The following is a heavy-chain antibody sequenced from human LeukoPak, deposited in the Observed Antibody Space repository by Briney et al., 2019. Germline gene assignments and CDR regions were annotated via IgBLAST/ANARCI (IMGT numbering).Heavy chain of an antibody. J-gene: IGHJ5*02. V-gene: IGHV2-5*01. D-gene: IGHD2-15*01. CDR1: GFSLSTSGVG. Sequence: SGPTLVNPTQTLTLTRTFSGFSLSTSGVGVAWIRQSPGQALEWLAVIYWNDDQRYSPSLKSRLTITKDTSKNQVVLTMTNMDPADTATYHCAHNGLYHWGQGTLVTVSS. CDR2: IYWNDDQ. CDR3: AHNGLYH.